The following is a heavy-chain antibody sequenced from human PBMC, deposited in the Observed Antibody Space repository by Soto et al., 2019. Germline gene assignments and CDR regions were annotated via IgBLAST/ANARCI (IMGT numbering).Heavy chain of an antibody. CDR1: GFTFSSYG. V-gene: IGHV3-33*01. CDR3: ASGYYYECSGYYQNYYYYYGMDV. CDR2: IWYDGSNK. J-gene: IGHJ6*02. Sequence: QVQLVESGGGVVQPGRSLRLSCAASGFTFSSYGMHRVRQAPGKGLEWVAVIWYDGSNKYYADSVKGRFTISRDNSKNTFFLEMYSLIAEDMAVYFCASGYYYECSGYYQNYYYYYGMDVWGQGTTVNGSS. D-gene: IGHD3-22*01.